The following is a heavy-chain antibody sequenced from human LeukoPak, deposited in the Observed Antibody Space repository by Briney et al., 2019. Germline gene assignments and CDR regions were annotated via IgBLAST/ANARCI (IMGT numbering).Heavy chain of an antibody. J-gene: IGHJ4*02. Sequence: PSETLSLTCTVSGDSISSYHWIWLRQPPGKGLEWIGYISYSGSTNYNLSLKSRVTISVDTPKNQFSLKLSSVTAADTAVYSWARVGRGDHTWGSYYFDHWGQGTLVTVSS. CDR2: ISYSGST. CDR3: ARVGRGDHTWGSYYFDH. V-gene: IGHV4-59*01. CDR1: GDSISSYH. D-gene: IGHD3-16*01.